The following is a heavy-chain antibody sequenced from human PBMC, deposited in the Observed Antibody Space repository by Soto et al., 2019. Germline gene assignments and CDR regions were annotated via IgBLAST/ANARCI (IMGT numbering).Heavy chain of an antibody. CDR3: AKDVVVGATTGLGDYYYYYGMDV. D-gene: IGHD1-26*01. Sequence: GSLRLSCAASGFTFSSYGMHWVRQAPGKGLEWVAVISYDGSNKYYADSVKGRFTISRDNSKNTLYLQMNSLRAEDTAVYYCAKDVVVGATTGLGDYYYYYGMDVWGQGTTVTV. V-gene: IGHV3-30*18. CDR1: GFTFSSYG. J-gene: IGHJ6*02. CDR2: ISYDGSNK.